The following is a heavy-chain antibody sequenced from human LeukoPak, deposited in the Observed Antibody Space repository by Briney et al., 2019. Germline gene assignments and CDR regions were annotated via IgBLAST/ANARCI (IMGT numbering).Heavy chain of an antibody. CDR2: INPSGGST. V-gene: IGHV1-46*01. D-gene: IGHD6-13*01. J-gene: IGHJ4*02. Sequence: ASVKVSCKASGYTFSSYYMHWVRQAPGQGLEWMGIINPSGGSTSYAQKFQGRVTMTTDTSTSTAYMELRSLRSDDTAVYYCARSLQQLVDYWGQGTLVTVSS. CDR1: GYTFSSYY. CDR3: ARSLQQLVDY.